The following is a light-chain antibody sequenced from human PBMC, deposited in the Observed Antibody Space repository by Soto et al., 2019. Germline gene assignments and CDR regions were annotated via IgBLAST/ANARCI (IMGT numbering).Light chain of an antibody. Sequence: EIVMTQSPATLSVSPGERATLSCRAGQSVSSNLAWFQQKPGQAPRLLIYGASPRATGIPARFSGSGSGTEFTLTISSLQSEDFAVYYCQQYNNWPRTFGQGTKVEIK. V-gene: IGKV3-15*01. CDR1: QSVSSN. CDR2: GAS. CDR3: QQYNNWPRT. J-gene: IGKJ1*01.